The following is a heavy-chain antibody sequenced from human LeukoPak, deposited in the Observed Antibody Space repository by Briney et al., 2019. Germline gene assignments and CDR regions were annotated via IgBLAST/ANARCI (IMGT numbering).Heavy chain of an antibody. CDR2: INTNTGNP. Sequence: ASVKVSCKASGYTFTGYYMHWVRQAPGQGLEWMGWINTNTGNPTYAQGFTGRFVFSLDTSVSTAYLQISSLKAEDTAVYYCARDLQAGDYWGQGTLVTVSS. J-gene: IGHJ4*02. D-gene: IGHD6-13*01. V-gene: IGHV7-4-1*02. CDR1: GYTFTGYY. CDR3: ARDLQAGDY.